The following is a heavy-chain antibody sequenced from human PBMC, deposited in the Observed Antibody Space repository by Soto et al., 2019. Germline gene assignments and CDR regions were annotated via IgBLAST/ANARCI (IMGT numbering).Heavy chain of an antibody. Sequence: LKRARKGAGDGMSVDAGGWGRKTNGQGLEWMGGIIPIVGTANYAQKFQGRVTITADESTSTAYMELSSLRSEDTAVYYCAGAPYYYGSGSPPVQAPYYYYYGMDVLRQGTTVPV. J-gene: IGHJ6*02. D-gene: IGHD3-10*01. CDR1: GDGMSVDA. CDR2: IIPIVGTA. V-gene: IGHV1-69*01. CDR3: AGAPYYYGSGSPPVQAPYYYYYGMDV.